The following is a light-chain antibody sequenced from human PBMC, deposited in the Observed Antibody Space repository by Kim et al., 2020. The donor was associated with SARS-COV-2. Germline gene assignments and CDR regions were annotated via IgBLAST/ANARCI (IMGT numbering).Light chain of an antibody. CDR2: DAS. J-gene: IGKJ1*01. Sequence: AAVGDRATSTCRASQSISSWLAWYQQKPGKAPKLLIYDASSLESGVPSRFSGSGSGTEFTLTISSLQPDDFATYYCQQYNSYSWTFGQGTKVDIK. CDR3: QQYNSYSWT. V-gene: IGKV1-5*01. CDR1: QSISSW.